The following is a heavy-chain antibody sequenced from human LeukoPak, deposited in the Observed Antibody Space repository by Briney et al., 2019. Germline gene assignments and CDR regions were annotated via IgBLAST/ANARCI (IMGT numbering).Heavy chain of an antibody. V-gene: IGHV3-30*04. CDR3: ARDYLRGGDYGNWFDP. CDR1: GFTSSSYA. J-gene: IGHJ5*02. CDR2: ISYDGSNK. D-gene: IGHD4-17*01. Sequence: GRSLRLSCAASGFTSSSYAMHWVRQAPGKGLEWVAVISYDGSNKYYADSVKGRFTISRDNSKNTLYLQMNSLRAEDTAVYYCARDYLRGGDYGNWFDPWGQGTLVTVSS.